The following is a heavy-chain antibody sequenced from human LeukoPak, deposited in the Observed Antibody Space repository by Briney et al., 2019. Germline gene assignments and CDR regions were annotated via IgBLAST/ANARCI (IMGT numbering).Heavy chain of an antibody. CDR1: GYTFTSYD. V-gene: IGHV1-8*01. CDR3: AREEYYDSSGYRDY. J-gene: IGHJ4*02. CDR2: MNPNSGNT. Sequence: PSVKVSCKASGYTFTSYDINWVRQATGQGLEWMGWMNPNSGNTGYAQKFQGRVTITADESTSTAYMELSSLRSEDTAVYYCAREEYYDSSGYRDYWGQGTLVTVSS. D-gene: IGHD3-22*01.